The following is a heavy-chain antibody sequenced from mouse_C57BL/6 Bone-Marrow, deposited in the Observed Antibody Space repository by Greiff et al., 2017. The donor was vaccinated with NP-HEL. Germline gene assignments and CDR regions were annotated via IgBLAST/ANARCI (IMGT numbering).Heavy chain of an antibody. CDR3: ASRLRRRTWFAY. D-gene: IGHD2-2*01. CDR2: ISSGGSYT. J-gene: IGHJ3*01. Sequence: VHVKQSGGDLVKPGGSLKLSCAASGFTFSSYGMSWVRQTPDKRLEWVATISSGGSYTYYPDSVKGRFTISRNNAKNTLYLQMRSLKAEDTAMYYCASRLRRRTWFAYWGQGTLVTVSA. V-gene: IGHV5-6*01. CDR1: GFTFSSYG.